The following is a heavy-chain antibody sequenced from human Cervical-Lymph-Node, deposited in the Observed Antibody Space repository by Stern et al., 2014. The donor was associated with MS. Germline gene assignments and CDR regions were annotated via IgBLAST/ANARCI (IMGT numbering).Heavy chain of an antibody. J-gene: IGHJ6*02. V-gene: IGHV5-51*03. Sequence: VQLVASGAEVKKPGESLKISCKGSGYSFATYWIGWVRPMPGKGLEGMGVIYPGDSDPRYSPSFQGQVTISADKSISTAYLHWSSLKASDTAMYYCARPGDDTAKYGLDVWGQGTTVTVSS. D-gene: IGHD5-18*01. CDR1: GYSFATYW. CDR3: ARPGDDTAKYGLDV. CDR2: IYPGDSDP.